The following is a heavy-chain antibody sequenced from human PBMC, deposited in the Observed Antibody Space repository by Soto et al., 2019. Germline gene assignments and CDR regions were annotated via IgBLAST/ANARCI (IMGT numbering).Heavy chain of an antibody. CDR3: ARAIWETYGMDV. V-gene: IGHV3-64*01. D-gene: IGHD3-9*01. CDR2: ISSNGGST. Sequence: EVQLVESGGGLVQPGGSLRLSCAASGFTFSSYAMHWVRQAPGKGLEYVSAISSNGGSTYYANSVKGRFTISRDNSKNTLYLQMGSLRVEDMAVYYCARAIWETYGMDVWGQGTTVTVSS. J-gene: IGHJ6*02. CDR1: GFTFSSYA.